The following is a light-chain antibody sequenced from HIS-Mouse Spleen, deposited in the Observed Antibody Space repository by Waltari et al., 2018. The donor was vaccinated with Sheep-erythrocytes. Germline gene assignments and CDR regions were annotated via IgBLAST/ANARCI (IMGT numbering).Light chain of an antibody. J-gene: IGLJ2*01. CDR1: SSDVGGYNY. CDR2: YVS. V-gene: IGLV2-11*01. CDR3: CSYAGSYTFVV. Sequence: QSALTQPRSVSGSPGQSVTISCTGTSSDVGGYNYVSWYQQHPGKAPKLMIYYVSKRPSGVPDRFYGSKSGNTASLTISGLQAEDEADYYCCSYAGSYTFVVFGGGTKLTVL.